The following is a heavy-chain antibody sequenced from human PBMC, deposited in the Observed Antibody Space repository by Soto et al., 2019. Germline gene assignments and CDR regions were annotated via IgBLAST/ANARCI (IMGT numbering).Heavy chain of an antibody. CDR1: GGSISSYY. Sequence: SETLSLTCTVSGGSISSYYWSWIRQPPGKGLEWIGYIYYSGSTNYNPSLKSRVTISVDTSKNQFSLKLSSVTAADTAVYYCARHHGDYEDYFDYWGQGTLVTVSS. J-gene: IGHJ4*02. V-gene: IGHV4-59*08. D-gene: IGHD4-17*01. CDR3: ARHHGDYEDYFDY. CDR2: IYYSGST.